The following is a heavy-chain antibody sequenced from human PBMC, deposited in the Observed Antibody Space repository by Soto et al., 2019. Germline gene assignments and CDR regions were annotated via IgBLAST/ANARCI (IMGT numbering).Heavy chain of an antibody. CDR3: ARDVTRVMTTVTKPDYNWFDP. CDR2: ISAYNGNT. J-gene: IGHJ5*02. V-gene: IGHV1-18*01. Sequence: GASVKVSCKASGYTFTSYGISWVRQAPGQGLEWMGWISAYNGNTNYAQKLKGRVTMTTDTSTSTAYMELRSLRSDDTAVYYCARDVTRVMTTVTKPDYNWFDPWGQGTLVTVSS. CDR1: GYTFTSYG. D-gene: IGHD4-17*01.